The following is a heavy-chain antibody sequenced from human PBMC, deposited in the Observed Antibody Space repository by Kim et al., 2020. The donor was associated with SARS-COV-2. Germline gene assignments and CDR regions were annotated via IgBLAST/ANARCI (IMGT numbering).Heavy chain of an antibody. CDR1: GGSISSGGYY. V-gene: IGHV4-30-4*01. Sequence: SETLSLTCTVSGGSISSGGYYWSWIRQPPGKGLEWIGYIYYSGSTYYNPSLKSRVTISVDTSKNQFSLKLSSVTASDTAVYYCAREGRFLEWLLSHNYYYYMDVWRKGTTVTVSS. CDR2: IYYSGST. J-gene: IGHJ6*03. CDR3: AREGRFLEWLLSHNYYYYMDV. D-gene: IGHD3-3*01.